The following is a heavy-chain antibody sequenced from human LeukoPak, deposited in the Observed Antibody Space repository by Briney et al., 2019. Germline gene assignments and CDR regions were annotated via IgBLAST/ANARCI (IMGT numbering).Heavy chain of an antibody. J-gene: IGHJ6*02. Sequence: SETLSLTCAVYGGSFSGYYWSWIRQPPGKGLEWIGEINHSGSTNYNPSLKRRVTISVDTSKNQCSLKLSSVTAADTAVYYCARGAYDVWQQLSHWGYYYYYGMDVWGQGTTVTVSS. V-gene: IGHV4-34*01. D-gene: IGHD6-13*01. CDR1: GGSFSGYY. CDR2: INHSGST. CDR3: ARGAYDVWQQLSHWGYYYYYGMDV.